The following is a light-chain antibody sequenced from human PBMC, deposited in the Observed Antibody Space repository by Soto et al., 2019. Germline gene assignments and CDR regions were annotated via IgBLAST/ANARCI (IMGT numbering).Light chain of an antibody. J-gene: IGLJ3*02. V-gene: IGLV2-8*01. CDR2: EVS. CDR1: SSDVGAYNY. Sequence: QSALTQPPSASGSPGQAVTISCTGTSSDVGAYNYVSWYQQYPGKAPKLMIYEVSKRASGVPDRFSGSKTGKTASLTVSGLQTEDEADYYCTSYAGSNIWVFGGGTTLTV. CDR3: TSYAGSNIWV.